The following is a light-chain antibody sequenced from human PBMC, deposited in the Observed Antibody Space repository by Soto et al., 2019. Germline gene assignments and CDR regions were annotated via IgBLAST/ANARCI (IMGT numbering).Light chain of an antibody. CDR1: SSSIGSNT. CDR3: AAWDDSLNSVI. J-gene: IGLJ2*01. CDR2: TDD. V-gene: IGLV1-44*01. Sequence: QSVLTQPPSASGTPGQRVIISCSGSSSSIGSNTVNWYRQHPGTAPTALIYTDDQRPSGVPARFSGSRSGTSASLAISGLQSEDEADYYCAAWDDSLNSVIFGGGTKVTVL.